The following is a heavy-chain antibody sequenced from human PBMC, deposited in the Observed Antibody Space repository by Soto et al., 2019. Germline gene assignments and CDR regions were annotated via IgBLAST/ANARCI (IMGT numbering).Heavy chain of an antibody. CDR2: IYYSGST. D-gene: IGHD6-13*01. CDR3: ARAAAAGTDFDY. Sequence: SETLSLTCTVSGGSISSGGYYWSWIRQHPGKGLEWIGYIYYSGSTYYNPSLKSRVTISADTSKNQFSLKLSSVTAADTAVYYCARAAAAGTDFDYWGQGXLVTVSS. CDR1: GGSISSGGYY. J-gene: IGHJ4*02. V-gene: IGHV4-31*03.